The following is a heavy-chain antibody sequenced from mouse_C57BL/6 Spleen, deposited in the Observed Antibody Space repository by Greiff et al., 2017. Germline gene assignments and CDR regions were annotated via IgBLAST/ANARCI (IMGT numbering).Heavy chain of an antibody. CDR1: GYTFTDYY. D-gene: IGHD2-3*01. J-gene: IGHJ4*01. CDR3: ASGYDGYPSCAMDY. Sequence: QVQLKESGAELVRPGASVKMSCKASGYTFTDYYINWVKQRPGQGLEWIARIYPGSGNTYYNEKFKGKATLTAEKSSSTAYMQLSSLTSEDSAVYFCASGYDGYPSCAMDYWGQGTSVTVSS. V-gene: IGHV1-76*01. CDR2: IYPGSGNT.